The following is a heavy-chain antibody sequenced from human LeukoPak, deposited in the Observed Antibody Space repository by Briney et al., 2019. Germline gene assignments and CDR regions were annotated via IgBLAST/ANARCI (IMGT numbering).Heavy chain of an antibody. V-gene: IGHV4-4*02. J-gene: IGHJ5*02. CDR2: ISHSGST. D-gene: IGHD3-3*01. CDR1: GGSINITNW. CDR3: AKHLRRRFFSRTLGFDP. Sequence: SGTLSLTCAVSGGSINITNWWSWLRQPPGKGLEWIGEISHSGSTNYNPSLKSRVTISVDKSKSQFSLRLTSVTAADTAVYYCAKHLRRRFFSRTLGFDPWGQGTLVTVSS.